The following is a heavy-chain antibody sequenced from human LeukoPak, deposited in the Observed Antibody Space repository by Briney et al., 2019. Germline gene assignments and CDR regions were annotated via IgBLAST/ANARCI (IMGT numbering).Heavy chain of an antibody. D-gene: IGHD3-10*01. V-gene: IGHV4-61*01. J-gene: IGHJ3*02. CDR2: MQHSGSA. Sequence: SETLSLTCTFSGGSVSSGSYYWSWLRQPPGKGLEWIGYMQHSGSADYKPSLKSRVTISVDTPKNQFSLKLSSMTAADTAVYYCVRWSYYNVIGFDMWGQGTMVTVSS. CDR3: VRWSYYNVIGFDM. CDR1: GGSVSSGSYY.